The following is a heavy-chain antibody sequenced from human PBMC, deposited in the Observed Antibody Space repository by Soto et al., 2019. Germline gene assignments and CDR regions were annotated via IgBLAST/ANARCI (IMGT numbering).Heavy chain of an antibody. D-gene: IGHD3-10*01. CDR3: AMGYGSGDYYYGMDV. CDR2: INPNSGGT. J-gene: IGHJ6*02. V-gene: IGHV1-2*04. CDR1: GYTFTGYY. Sequence: ASVKVSCKASGYTFTGYYMHWLRQSPGQGLEWMGWINPNSGGTNYAQKFQGWVTMTRDTSISTAYMELSRLRSDDTAVYYCAMGYGSGDYYYGMDVWGQGTTVTVSS.